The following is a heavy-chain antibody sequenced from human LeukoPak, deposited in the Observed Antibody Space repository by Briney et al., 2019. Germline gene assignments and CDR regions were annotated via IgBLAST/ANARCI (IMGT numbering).Heavy chain of an antibody. V-gene: IGHV1-24*01. Sequence: ASVKVSCKVSGYTLTELSMHWVRQAPGKGLEWMGGFDPEDGETIYAQKFQGRVTMTEDTSTDTAYMELSSLRSEDTAVYYCATFITGEIWFGELLYRGWFDPWGQGTLVTVSS. CDR2: FDPEDGET. CDR1: GYTLTELS. J-gene: IGHJ5*02. D-gene: IGHD3-10*01. CDR3: ATFITGEIWFGELLYRGWFDP.